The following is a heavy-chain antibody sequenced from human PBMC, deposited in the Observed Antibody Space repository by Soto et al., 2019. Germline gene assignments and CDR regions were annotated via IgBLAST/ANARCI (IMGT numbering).Heavy chain of an antibody. J-gene: IGHJ6*03. CDR1: GFTFEGYA. CDR2: ISWNGVAM. Sequence: DVQLVESGGGLVQPGGSLRLSCAASGFTFEGYAMHWVRQTPGKGLEWVSCISWNGVAMGYAASVQGRFTISRDDAKSFLFQHMSSVSPADKSLSYCAKTFVDIRHVYRYMDMWSEGTTVTVSS. D-gene: IGHD5-12*01. CDR3: AKTFVDIRHVYRYMDM. V-gene: IGHV3-9*01.